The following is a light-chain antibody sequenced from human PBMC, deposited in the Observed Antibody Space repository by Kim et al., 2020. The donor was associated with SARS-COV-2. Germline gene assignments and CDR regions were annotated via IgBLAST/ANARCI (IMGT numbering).Light chain of an antibody. CDR2: EGS. Sequence: QSALTQPASVSGSPGQSITISCTGTSSDVGSYILVSWYQQHPGKAPKLMIYEGSKRPSGVSNRFSGSKSGNTASLTISGLQAEDEADYYCCSYAGSSTSYVVFGGGTQLTVL. J-gene: IGLJ2*01. CDR1: SSDVGSYIL. CDR3: CSYAGSSTSYVV. V-gene: IGLV2-23*01.